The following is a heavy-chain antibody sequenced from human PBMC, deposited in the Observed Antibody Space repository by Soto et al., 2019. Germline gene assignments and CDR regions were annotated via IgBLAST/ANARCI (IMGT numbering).Heavy chain of an antibody. D-gene: IGHD2-2*01. CDR1: GGSISSSNW. Sequence: QVQLQESGPGLVKPSGTLSLTCAVSGGSISSSNWWSWVRQPPGKGLEWIGENYHSGSTNYNPSLKSRVTISVDKSKNQFSLKLSSVTAADTAVYYCARVAGYWSSTSCQYGMDVWGQGTTVTVSS. J-gene: IGHJ6*02. CDR3: ARVAGYWSSTSCQYGMDV. CDR2: NYHSGST. V-gene: IGHV4-4*02.